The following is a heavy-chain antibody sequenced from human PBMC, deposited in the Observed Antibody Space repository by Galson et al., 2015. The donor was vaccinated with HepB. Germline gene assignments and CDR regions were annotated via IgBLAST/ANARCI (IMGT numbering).Heavy chain of an antibody. D-gene: IGHD3-22*01. Sequence: SLRLSCAASGFTFSSYGMHWVRQAPGRGLEWVAFIRYDGSNKYYAESVKGRFTISRDNSKNTLYLQMNSLRAEDAAVYYRAKDPLYYYDSSGYDYWGQGTLVTVSS. CDR2: IRYDGSNK. V-gene: IGHV3-30*02. CDR3: AKDPLYYYDSSGYDY. J-gene: IGHJ4*02. CDR1: GFTFSSYG.